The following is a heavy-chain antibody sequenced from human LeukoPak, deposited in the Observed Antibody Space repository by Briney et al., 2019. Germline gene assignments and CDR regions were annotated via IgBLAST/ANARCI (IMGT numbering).Heavy chain of an antibody. D-gene: IGHD6-6*01. Sequence: LRNPRPTTVFNGKSVALSWRRIIKKKGLEWVSGISGGGETTYYADSVKGRFSISRDNSKNTVYLQMNSLRAEDTAVYYCAPLSIGDPIFESWGQGTLVTVSS. CDR2: ISGGGETT. CDR1: VFNGKSVA. CDR3: APLSIGDPIFES. V-gene: IGHV3-23*01. J-gene: IGHJ4*02.